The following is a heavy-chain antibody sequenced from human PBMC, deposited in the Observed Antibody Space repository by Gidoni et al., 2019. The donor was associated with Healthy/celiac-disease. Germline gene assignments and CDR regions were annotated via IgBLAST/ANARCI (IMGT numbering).Heavy chain of an antibody. CDR3: AKSHGGNSGRGYYFDY. D-gene: IGHD2-21*02. V-gene: IGHV3-23*01. J-gene: IGHJ4*02. CDR2: ISGSGGST. CDR1: GFTFSSYA. Sequence: EVQLLESGGGLVQPGGSLRLSCAASGFTFSSYAMSWVRQAPGKGLEWVSAISGSGGSTYYADSVKGRFTISRDNSKNTLYLQMNSLRAEDTAVYYCAKSHGGNSGRGYYFDYWGQGTLVTVSS.